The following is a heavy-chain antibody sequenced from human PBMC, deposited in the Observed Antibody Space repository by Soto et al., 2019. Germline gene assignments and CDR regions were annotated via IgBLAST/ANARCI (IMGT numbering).Heavy chain of an antibody. Sequence: QVQLRESGPGLVRPSETLSLTCTVSGGSITGYYWSWIRQPPGKGLEWIGYIYDSGTTTYNAALNSRLTISADTSKNQFSLNLPSVTAADTAVYYCARRNYGEEGYFFDFWGQGLLVTVSS. CDR2: IYDSGTT. CDR1: GGSITGYY. D-gene: IGHD4-17*01. V-gene: IGHV4-59*08. J-gene: IGHJ4*02. CDR3: ARRNYGEEGYFFDF.